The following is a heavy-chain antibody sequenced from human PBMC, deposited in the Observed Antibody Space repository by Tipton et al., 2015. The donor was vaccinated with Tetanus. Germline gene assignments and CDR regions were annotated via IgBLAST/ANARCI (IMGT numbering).Heavy chain of an antibody. Sequence: TLSLTCTVSGVSISGYYWSWIRQPAGKGLEWIGRVDRSGTTTYNPSLKGRVTISVDTSKHQFSLRLRSVAAADTAVYYCARGGRDAYNNPLGAFDVWGRGTTVTVSS. CDR2: VDRSGTT. V-gene: IGHV4-4*07. CDR3: ARGGRDAYNNPLGAFDV. CDR1: GVSISGYY. D-gene: IGHD5-24*01. J-gene: IGHJ3*01.